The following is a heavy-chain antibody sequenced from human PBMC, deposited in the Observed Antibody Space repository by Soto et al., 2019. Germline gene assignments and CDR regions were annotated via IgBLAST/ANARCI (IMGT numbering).Heavy chain of an antibody. Sequence: RASVKVSCKASGYTLTSYYMHWVRQAPGQGLEWMGIINPSDGKTNYAQKFQGRVTMTRDTPTSTIYMELSSLRSEDTAVYYCARGVGAASENTIGYWGQGTLVTVPQ. V-gene: IGHV1-46*01. CDR1: GYTLTSYY. CDR2: INPSDGKT. D-gene: IGHD6-25*01. CDR3: ARGVGAASENTIGY. J-gene: IGHJ4*02.